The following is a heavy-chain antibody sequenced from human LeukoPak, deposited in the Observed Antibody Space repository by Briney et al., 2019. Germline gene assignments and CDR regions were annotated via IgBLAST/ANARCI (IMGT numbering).Heavy chain of an antibody. Sequence: SETLSLTCAVYGGSFSGYYWSWIRQPPGKGLEWIGEINHSGSTNYNPSLKSRVTISVDTSKNQFSLKLSSVTAADTAVYYCARGPNYDILTGYYTFNWFDPWGQGTLVTVSS. CDR1: GGSFSGYY. D-gene: IGHD3-9*01. CDR3: ARGPNYDILTGYYTFNWFDP. CDR2: INHSGST. V-gene: IGHV4-34*01. J-gene: IGHJ5*02.